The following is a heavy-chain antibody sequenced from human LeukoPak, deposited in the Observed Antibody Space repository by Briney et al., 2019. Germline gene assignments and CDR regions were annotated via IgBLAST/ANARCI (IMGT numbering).Heavy chain of an antibody. CDR2: ISSSSSYI. CDR1: GFTFSSYS. Sequence: GGSLRLSCAASGFTFSSYSMNWVRQAPGKGLEWVSSISSSSSYIYYADSVKGRFTISRDNAKNSLYLQMNSLRAEDTAVYYCARVGCSGGSCYDAFDIWGQGTMVTVSS. J-gene: IGHJ3*02. D-gene: IGHD2-15*01. CDR3: ARVGCSGGSCYDAFDI. V-gene: IGHV3-21*01.